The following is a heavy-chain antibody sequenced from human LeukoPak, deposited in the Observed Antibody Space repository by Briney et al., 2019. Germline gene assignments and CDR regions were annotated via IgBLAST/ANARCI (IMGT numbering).Heavy chain of an antibody. CDR1: GGSISISSYY. V-gene: IGHV4-39*01. CDR3: ARQGGDPYDSSGYYLPTSGYFDY. CDR2: IYYSGST. D-gene: IGHD3-22*01. Sequence: PSETLSPTCTVSGGSISISSYYWGWIRQPPGKGLEWIGSIYYSGSTYYNPSLKSRVTISVDTSKNQFSLKLSSVTAADAAVYYCARQGGDPYDSSGYYLPTSGYFDYWGQGTLVTVSS. J-gene: IGHJ4*02.